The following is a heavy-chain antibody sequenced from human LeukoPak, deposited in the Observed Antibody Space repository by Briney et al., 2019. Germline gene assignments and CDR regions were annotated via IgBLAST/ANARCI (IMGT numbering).Heavy chain of an antibody. CDR3: AGALGAARAFDY. Sequence: ASVKVSCKASGYTFTGYYMHWVRQAPGQGLEWMGWINPNSGGTNYAQKFQGRVTMTRDTSISTAYMELSRLRSDDTAVYYCAGALGAARAFDYWGQGTLVTVSS. CDR2: INPNSGGT. CDR1: GYTFTGYY. J-gene: IGHJ4*02. V-gene: IGHV1-2*02. D-gene: IGHD6-6*01.